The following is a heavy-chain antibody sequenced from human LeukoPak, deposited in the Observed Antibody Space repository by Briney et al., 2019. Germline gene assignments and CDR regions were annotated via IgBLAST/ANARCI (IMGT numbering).Heavy chain of an antibody. CDR1: GFTFSSYA. Sequence: GGSLRLSCAASGFTFSSYAMHWVRQAPGKGLEWVAVISYDGSNKYYADSVKGRFTISRDNSKNTLYPQMNSLRAEDTAVYYCAREDFDYGDYVDYWGQGTLVTVSS. CDR2: ISYDGSNK. J-gene: IGHJ4*02. CDR3: AREDFDYGDYVDY. D-gene: IGHD4-17*01. V-gene: IGHV3-30*04.